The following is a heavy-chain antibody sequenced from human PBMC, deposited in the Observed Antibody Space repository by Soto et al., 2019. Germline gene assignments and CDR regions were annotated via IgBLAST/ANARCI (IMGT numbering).Heavy chain of an antibody. J-gene: IGHJ4*02. CDR1: GYTFTSYG. D-gene: IGHD6-19*01. CDR3: ARDLKQWLMYYFDY. Sequence: VKVSCKASGYTFTSYGISWVRQAPGQGLEWMGWISAYNGNTNYAQKLQGRVTMTTDTSTSTAYMELRSLRSDDTAVYYCARDLKQWLMYYFDYWGQGTLVTVSS. V-gene: IGHV1-18*01. CDR2: ISAYNGNT.